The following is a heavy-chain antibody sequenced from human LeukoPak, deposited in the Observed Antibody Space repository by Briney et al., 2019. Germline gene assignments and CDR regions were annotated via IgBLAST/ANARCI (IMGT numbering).Heavy chain of an antibody. Sequence: PGGSLRLSCVASGFTFSRYAMNWVRQTPGKGLEWASLIGTNEQRTHYADSVKGRFTISRDNSKNTLFLQMNSLRAEDTAVYYCAKDLDSTDLYDNADWGQGTLVTVSS. CDR2: IGTNEQRT. D-gene: IGHD6-19*01. J-gene: IGHJ1*01. CDR3: AKDLDSTDLYDNAD. CDR1: GFTFSRYA. V-gene: IGHV3-23*01.